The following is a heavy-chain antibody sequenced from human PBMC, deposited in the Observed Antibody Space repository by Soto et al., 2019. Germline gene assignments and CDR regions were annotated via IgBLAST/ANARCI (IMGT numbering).Heavy chain of an antibody. V-gene: IGHV4-59*08. CDR3: ARRYGTNFDY. Sequence: SETLSLTCTVSGGSISSYYWSWIRQPPGKGLEWIGYIYYSGSTNYNPSLKSRVTISVDTSKNQFSLKLSSVTAADTAVYYCARRYGTNFDYWGQGTLGTL. D-gene: IGHD4-17*01. CDR2: IYYSGST. J-gene: IGHJ4*02. CDR1: GGSISSYY.